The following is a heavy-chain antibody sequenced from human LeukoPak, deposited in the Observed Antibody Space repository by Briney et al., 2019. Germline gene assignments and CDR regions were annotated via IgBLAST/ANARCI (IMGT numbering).Heavy chain of an antibody. CDR2: ISYDGTNK. J-gene: IGHJ3*02. V-gene: IGHV3-30*09. CDR1: GFTFSSYP. Sequence: GGSLRLSCAASGFTFSSYPMHWVRQAPGKGLEWVAVISYDGTNKWYADSVQGRFAISRDNSKNTLYLQMNSLRAEDTAVYYCAKDQSNAFDIWGQGTMVTVSS. CDR3: AKDQSNAFDI.